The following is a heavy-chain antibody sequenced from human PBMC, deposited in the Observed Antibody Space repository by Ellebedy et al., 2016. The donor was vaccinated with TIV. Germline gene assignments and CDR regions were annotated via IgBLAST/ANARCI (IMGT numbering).Heavy chain of an antibody. V-gene: IGHV4-34*12. CDR3: ARHNYNSYYMDV. J-gene: IGHJ6*03. Sequence: SETLSLXXAVYGGSLSGYYWSWIRQSPGKGLGWIGEVVLRGSINFNPSLKSRVTISLDTSKNQFSLKLSSVTAADTAVYYCARHNYNSYYMDVWGKGTAVTVSS. CDR2: VVLRGSI. CDR1: GGSLSGYY.